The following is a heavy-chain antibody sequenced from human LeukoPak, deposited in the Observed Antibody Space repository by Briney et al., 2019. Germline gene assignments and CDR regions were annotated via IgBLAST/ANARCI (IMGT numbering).Heavy chain of an antibody. J-gene: IGHJ4*02. D-gene: IGHD6-13*01. CDR1: GFTFSSYS. Sequence: GGSLRLSCAASGFTFSSYSMNWVRQAPGKGLEWVSSISSSSSYIYYADSVKGRFTISRDNAKNSLYLQMNSLRAEDTAVYYCARDGPSRPTAAFPTLFDYWGQGTLVTVSS. CDR3: ARDGPSRPTAAFPTLFDY. CDR2: ISSSSSYI. V-gene: IGHV3-21*01.